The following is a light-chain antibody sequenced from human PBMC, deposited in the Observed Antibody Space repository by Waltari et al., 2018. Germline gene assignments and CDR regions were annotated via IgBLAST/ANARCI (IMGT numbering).Light chain of an antibody. J-gene: IGLJ3*02. CDR3: SSYTSSNTLV. V-gene: IGLV2-14*01. CDR2: DVS. Sequence: QSALTQPASVSGSPGQSITMSCTGTRSDVGGYHYVSWYQKYPGKAPKLMIYDVSQRPSGVSNRFSGSKSGNTASLTISGLQAEDEADYYCSSYTSSNTLVFGVGTKLTVL. CDR1: RSDVGGYHY.